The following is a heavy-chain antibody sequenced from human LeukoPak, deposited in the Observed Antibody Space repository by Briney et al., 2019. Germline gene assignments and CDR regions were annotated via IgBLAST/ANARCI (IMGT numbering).Heavy chain of an antibody. CDR2: ISGSGGST. D-gene: IGHD3-10*01. Sequence: GGSLRLSCAASGFTFSSYAMSWVRQAPGKGLEWVSAISGSGGSTYYADSVKGRFTISRDNAKNSLYLQMNSLRAEDTALYYCARDWVPNYGVNAFDIWGQGTMVTVSS. CDR1: GFTFSSYA. J-gene: IGHJ3*02. V-gene: IGHV3-23*01. CDR3: ARDWVPNYGVNAFDI.